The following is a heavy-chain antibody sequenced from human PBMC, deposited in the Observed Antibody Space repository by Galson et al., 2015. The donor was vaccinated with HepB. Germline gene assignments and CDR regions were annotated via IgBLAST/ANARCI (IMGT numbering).Heavy chain of an antibody. Sequence: SLTCTVPAGSISNADYHLNWFRQPPGRGLEWIGYNSYSGRNNFNPSLRSRVTISMDASRNQFSLQLSSVTAADTAVYYCARAPIGYCAGSSCYGWFDLWGQGILVTVSS. J-gene: IGHJ5*02. CDR2: NSYSGRN. D-gene: IGHD2-2*01. CDR3: ARAPIGYCAGSSCYGWFDL. V-gene: IGHV4-30-4*01. CDR1: AGSISNADYH.